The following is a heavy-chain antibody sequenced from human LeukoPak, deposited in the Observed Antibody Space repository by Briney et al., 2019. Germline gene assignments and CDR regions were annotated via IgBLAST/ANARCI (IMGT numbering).Heavy chain of an antibody. CDR1: GFTFSSFA. CDR2: ISGSGGST. D-gene: IGHD4-23*01. V-gene: IGHV3-23*01. J-gene: IGHJ4*02. CDR3: AKYDYGGNSGLDY. Sequence: GGPLRLPCAASGFTFSSFAMSWVRQAPGKGLEWVSAISGSGGSTYYADSVKGRFTISRDNSKNTLYLQMNSLRAEDTAVYYCAKYDYGGNSGLDYWGQGTLVTVSS.